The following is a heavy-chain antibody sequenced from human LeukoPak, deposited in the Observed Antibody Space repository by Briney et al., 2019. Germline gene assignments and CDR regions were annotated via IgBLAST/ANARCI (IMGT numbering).Heavy chain of an antibody. CDR3: ARLDYYDSSGYRGDH. J-gene: IGHJ4*02. CDR2: IYHSGST. V-gene: IGHV4-38-2*01. Sequence: PSETLSLTCAVSGYSISSGYYWGWIRQPPGKGLEWIGSIYHSGSTYYNPSLKSRVTISVDTSKNQFSLKLSSVTAADTAVYYCARLDYYDSSGYRGDHWGQGTLVTVSS. CDR1: GYSISSGYY. D-gene: IGHD3-22*01.